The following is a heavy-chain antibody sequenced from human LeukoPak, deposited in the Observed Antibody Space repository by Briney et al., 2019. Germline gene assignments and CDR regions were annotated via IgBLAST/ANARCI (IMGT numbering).Heavy chain of an antibody. CDR2: IQYDGSNT. CDR3: AKEGVRGYSYGYGTRNKWFDF. J-gene: IGHJ5*01. D-gene: IGHD5-18*01. V-gene: IGHV3-30*02. Sequence: GGSLRLSCAASGFTFSIYGMRWVRQAPGKGLEWVAFIQYDGSNTYYADSVKGRFTISRDNSKNTLYLQMNSLRAEDTAVYYCAKEGVRGYSYGYGTRNKWFDFWGQGTLVTVSS. CDR1: GFTFSIYG.